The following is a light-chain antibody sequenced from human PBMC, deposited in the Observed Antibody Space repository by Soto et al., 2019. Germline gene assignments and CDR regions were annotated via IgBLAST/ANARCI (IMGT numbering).Light chain of an antibody. CDR2: KDN. Sequence: NFMLTQPHSVSESPGKTVTISCTRSSGDIAYNYVQWFQQRPGSAPTTVIYKDNQRPSGVPDRFSGSIDSSSNSASLTISGLKTGDEADYFCQSYYSSDVVFGGGTKVTVL. CDR1: SGDIAYNY. J-gene: IGLJ2*01. V-gene: IGLV6-57*04. CDR3: QSYYSSDVV.